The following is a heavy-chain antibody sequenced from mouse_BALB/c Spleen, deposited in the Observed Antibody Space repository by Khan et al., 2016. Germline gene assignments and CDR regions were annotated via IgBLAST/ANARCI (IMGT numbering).Heavy chain of an antibody. D-gene: IGHD2-4*01. CDR2: IWRGGST. CDR3: ASCLSTTAYYYALDY. V-gene: IGHV2-5*01. Sequence: QVQLQQSGPGLVQPSQSLSITCTVSGFSLTSYGVHWVRQSPGKGLEWLGVIWRGGSTDYNTAFMSRLSIPKDNSKSQVSFKMNSLQADDTAIYYCASCLSTTAYYYALDYWGQGTSVTVSS. CDR1: GFSLTSYG. J-gene: IGHJ4*01.